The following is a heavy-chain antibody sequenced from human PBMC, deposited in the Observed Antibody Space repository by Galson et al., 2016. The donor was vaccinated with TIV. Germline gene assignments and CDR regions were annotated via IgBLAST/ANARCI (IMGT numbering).Heavy chain of an antibody. CDR1: GDSISSSSYY. CDR3: ARVSITGTSPPRGYFDY. J-gene: IGHJ4*02. V-gene: IGHV4-39*07. CDR2: LFYSGGT. Sequence: ETRSLTCTVSGDSISSSSYYWGWIRQPPGKGLEWIGNLFYSGGTNSNPSLKSRVTISVDTSKNQFSLRLSSVTAADTAVYYCARVSITGTSPPRGYFDYWGQGSLVTVSS. D-gene: IGHD1-20*01.